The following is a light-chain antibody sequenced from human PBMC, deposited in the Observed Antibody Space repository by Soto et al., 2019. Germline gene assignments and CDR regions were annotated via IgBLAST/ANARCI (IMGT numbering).Light chain of an antibody. J-gene: IGKJ3*01. Sequence: DIQMTQAPSSLSASVGDRVTITCRASQSISRYVNWYQQKPRKAPRLLIFAASSLQGGVPSRFSGSGSGTDFTLTISSLQPEDFATYYCQHTYNPPFTFGPGTKVDIK. CDR3: QHTYNPPFT. CDR2: AAS. V-gene: IGKV1-39*01. CDR1: QSISRY.